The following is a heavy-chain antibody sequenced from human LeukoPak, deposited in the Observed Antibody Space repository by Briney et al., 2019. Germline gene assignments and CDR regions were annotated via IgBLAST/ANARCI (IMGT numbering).Heavy chain of an antibody. V-gene: IGHV4-59*01. CDR3: ARHGDSNHQQHWFDP. CDR2: IYYSGST. Sequence: PSETLSLTCTVSGGTISSYYWSWIRQPPGKGLEWIGYIYYSGSTNYNPSLKSRVTISVDTSKNQFSLKLSSVTAADTAVYYCARHGDSNHQQHWFDPWGQGTMVMVSS. D-gene: IGHD4-11*01. CDR1: GGTISSYY. J-gene: IGHJ5*02.